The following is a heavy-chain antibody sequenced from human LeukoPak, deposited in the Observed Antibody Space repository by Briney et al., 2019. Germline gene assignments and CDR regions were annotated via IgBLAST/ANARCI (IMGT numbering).Heavy chain of an antibody. J-gene: IGHJ5*02. CDR3: ARVVGVVVPAAVSGFDP. V-gene: IGHV4-38-2*02. CDR2: IYHSGST. CDR1: GYSISSGYY. Sequence: PSETLSLTCTVSGYSISSGYYWGWIRQPPGKGLEWIGSIYHSGSTYYNPSLKSRVTISVDTSKNQFSLKLSSVTAADTAVYYCARVVGVVVPAAVSGFDPWGQGTLVTVSS. D-gene: IGHD2-2*01.